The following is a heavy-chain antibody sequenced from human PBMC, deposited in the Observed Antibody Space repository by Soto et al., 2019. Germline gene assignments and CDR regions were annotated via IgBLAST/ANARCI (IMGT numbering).Heavy chain of an antibody. V-gene: IGHV1-2*02. CDR1: GYTFTGNY. J-gene: IGHJ4*02. CDR2: INTNTGDT. D-gene: IGHD3-22*01. Sequence: ASVKVSCKASGYTFTGNYIHWVRQAPGQGLEWMGWINTNTGDTRYAQKFQGRVTVTRDTSISTAYMDLSGLRSDDTAVYFCATDYKQYYHDSSGYLDYWGKGTLVT. CDR3: ATDYKQYYHDSSGYLDY.